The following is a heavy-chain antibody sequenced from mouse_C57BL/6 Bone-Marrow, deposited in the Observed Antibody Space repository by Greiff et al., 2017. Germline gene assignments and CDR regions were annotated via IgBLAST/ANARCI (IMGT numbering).Heavy chain of an antibody. D-gene: IGHD1-1*01. CDR3: ARDITTVMDY. V-gene: IGHV1-19*01. CDR1: GYTFTDYY. J-gene: IGHJ4*01. Sequence: VQLKESGPVLVKPGASVKMSCKASGYTFTDYYMNWVKQSHGKSLEWIGVINPYNGGTSYNQKFKGKATLTVDKSSSTAYMELNSLTSEDSAVYYCARDITTVMDYWGQGTSVTVSS. CDR2: INPYNGGT.